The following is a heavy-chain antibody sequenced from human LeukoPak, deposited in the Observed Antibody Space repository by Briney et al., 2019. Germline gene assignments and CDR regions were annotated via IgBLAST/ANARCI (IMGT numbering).Heavy chain of an antibody. D-gene: IGHD6-25*01. V-gene: IGHV1-2*02. CDR3: ARAYSNRYDY. Sequence: ASVKVSCKASGGTFSSYAISWVRQAPGQGLEWMGWINPNSGGTNYAQKFQGRVTMTRDTSISTAYMELSRLRSDDTAVYYCARAYSNRYDYWGQGTLVTVSS. J-gene: IGHJ4*02. CDR1: GGTFSSYA. CDR2: INPNSGGT.